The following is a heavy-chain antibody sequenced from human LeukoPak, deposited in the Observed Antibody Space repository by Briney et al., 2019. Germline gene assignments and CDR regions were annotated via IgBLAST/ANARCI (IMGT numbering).Heavy chain of an antibody. Sequence: GGSLRLSCATSGFIFNIHGMSWVRQAPGKGLEWVSVIYSGGSTYYADSVKGRFTISRDNSKNTLYLQMNSLRAEDTAVYYCARGKRAFDIWGQGTMVTVSS. CDR3: ARGKRAFDI. CDR2: IYSGGST. V-gene: IGHV3-53*01. J-gene: IGHJ3*02. CDR1: GFIFNIHG.